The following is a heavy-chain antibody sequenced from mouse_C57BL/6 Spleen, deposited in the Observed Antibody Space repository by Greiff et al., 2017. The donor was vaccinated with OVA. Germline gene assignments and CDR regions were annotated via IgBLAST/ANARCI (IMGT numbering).Heavy chain of an antibody. V-gene: IGHV1-26*01. Sequence: EVQLQQSGPELVKPGASVKISCKASGYTFTDYYMNWVKQSHGKSLEWIGDINPNNGGTSYNQKFKGKATLTVDKSSSTAYMELRSLTSEDSAVYYCARSFPDDYGLPMDYWGQGTSVTVSS. CDR2: INPNNGGT. D-gene: IGHD2-4*01. J-gene: IGHJ4*01. CDR3: ARSFPDDYGLPMDY. CDR1: GYTFTDYY.